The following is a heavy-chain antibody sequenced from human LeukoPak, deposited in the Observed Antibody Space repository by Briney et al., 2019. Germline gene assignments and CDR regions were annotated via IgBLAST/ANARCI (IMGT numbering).Heavy chain of an antibody. CDR2: IYYSGST. J-gene: IGHJ3*02. V-gene: IGHV4-59*08. CDR3: AATYNWNARGAFDI. D-gene: IGHD1-20*01. Sequence: PSETLSLTCTVSGGSISSYYWSWIRQPPGKGLEWIGYIYYSGSTNYNPSLKSRVTISLDTSKNQFSLKLSSVTAADTAVFYCAATYNWNARGAFDIWGQGTMVTVSS. CDR1: GGSISSYY.